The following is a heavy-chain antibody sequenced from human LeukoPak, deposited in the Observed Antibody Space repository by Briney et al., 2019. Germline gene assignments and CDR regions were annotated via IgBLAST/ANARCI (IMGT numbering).Heavy chain of an antibody. V-gene: IGHV3-64*01. Sequence: GGSLRLSCAASGFTFSSYAMHWVRQAPGKGLEYVSAISSNGGSTYYANSVKGRFTISRDNSKNTLYLQMGSLRAEDMAVYYCARAIEYSYGFGRYYYMDVWGKGTTVTVSS. CDR1: GFTFSSYA. CDR3: ARAIEYSYGFGRYYYMDV. CDR2: ISSNGGST. J-gene: IGHJ6*03. D-gene: IGHD5-18*01.